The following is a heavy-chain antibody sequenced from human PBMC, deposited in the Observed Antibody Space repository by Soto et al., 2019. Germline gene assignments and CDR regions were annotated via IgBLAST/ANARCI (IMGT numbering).Heavy chain of an antibody. V-gene: IGHV3-30-3*01. CDR2: ITYDGSNK. D-gene: IGHD2-8*01. Sequence: QVQLVESGGGVVQPGRSLRLSCAASGFTFSSYAMNWVRQAPGKGLEWVAVITYDGSNKYYADSVKGRFTISRDNSKNTLYLQMNSLRAEDTAVYYCASRYCTNGVCYQKGFDYWGQGTLVTVSS. CDR1: GFTFSSYA. CDR3: ASRYCTNGVCYQKGFDY. J-gene: IGHJ4*02.